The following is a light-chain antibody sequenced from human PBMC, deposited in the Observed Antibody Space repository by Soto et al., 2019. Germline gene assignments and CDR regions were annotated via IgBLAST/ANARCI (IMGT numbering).Light chain of an antibody. CDR3: QQSYSLWT. CDR2: GAS. J-gene: IGKJ1*01. Sequence: DIQMTQSPSSLSASVGDRVTITCRASQTISDYLTWYQQKPGKAPKLLIYGASSLQSGVTSRFSGSGSGTDFNLTISSLQPEDFATYYCQQSYSLWTFGQGTKVDIK. CDR1: QTISDY. V-gene: IGKV1-39*01.